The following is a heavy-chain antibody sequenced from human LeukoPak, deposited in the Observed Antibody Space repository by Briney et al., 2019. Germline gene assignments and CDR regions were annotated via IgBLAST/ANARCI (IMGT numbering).Heavy chain of an antibody. Sequence: GGSLRLSCAASGFTFISYAMHWVRQAPGKGLEWVAVISYDGSNKYCADSVKGRLPISRDNSKNTLYLQMNSLRAEDTAVYYCARDRGSGSYVHFQHWGQGTLVTVSS. CDR2: ISYDGSNK. CDR1: GFTFISYA. D-gene: IGHD1-26*01. V-gene: IGHV3-30-3*01. CDR3: ARDRGSGSYVHFQH. J-gene: IGHJ1*01.